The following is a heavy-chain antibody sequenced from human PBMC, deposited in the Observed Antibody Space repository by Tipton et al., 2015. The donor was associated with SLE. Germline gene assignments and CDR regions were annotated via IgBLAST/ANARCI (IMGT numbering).Heavy chain of an antibody. CDR1: GFTVSSNY. V-gene: IGHV3-53*04. Sequence: SLRLSCAASGFTVSSNYMSWVRQAPGKGLEWVSVIYSGGSTYYADSVKGRFTISRHNSKNTLYLQMNSLRAEDTAGYYCASRASSGYYSFDYWGQGTLVTVSS. CDR2: IYSGGST. D-gene: IGHD3-22*01. J-gene: IGHJ4*02. CDR3: ASRASSGYYSFDY.